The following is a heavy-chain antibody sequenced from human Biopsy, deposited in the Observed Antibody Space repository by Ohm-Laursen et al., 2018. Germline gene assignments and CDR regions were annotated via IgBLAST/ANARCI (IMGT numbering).Heavy chain of an antibody. J-gene: IGHJ3*02. V-gene: IGHV4-59*08. CDR1: GDSINSSY. CDR2: IYYTGST. D-gene: IGHD3-22*01. CDR3: ARHGDFYYDSNIVIGALDI. Sequence: SETLSLTCTVSGDSINSSYWSWIRQPPGKGLEWIGYIYYTGSTNYNPSLKSRVSISVDTSKNQFSLKLSSVTAADTAVYYCARHGDFYYDSNIVIGALDIWGQGTMVTVSS.